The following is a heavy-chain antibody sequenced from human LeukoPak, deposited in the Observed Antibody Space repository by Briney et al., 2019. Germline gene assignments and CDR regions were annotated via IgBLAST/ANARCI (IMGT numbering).Heavy chain of an antibody. J-gene: IGHJ4*02. CDR1: GFTFSGYW. V-gene: IGHV3-7*01. CDR2: IKEDGSEK. CDR3: ARDLVFLSPSRAVVTRGYNYFDY. Sequence: GGSLRLSCAASGFTFSGYWMTWVRQAPGKGLEWVANIKEDGSEKYYMDSVKGRFTISRDNAKNSLYLQMNSLRAEDTAVYYCARDLVFLSPSRAVVTRGYNYFDYWGQGTLVTVSS. D-gene: IGHD4-23*01.